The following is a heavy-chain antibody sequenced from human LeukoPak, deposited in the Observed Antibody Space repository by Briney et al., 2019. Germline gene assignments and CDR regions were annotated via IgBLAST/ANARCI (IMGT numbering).Heavy chain of an antibody. J-gene: IGHJ6*03. CDR2: ISAYNGNT. D-gene: IGHD3-3*01. CDR3: ARSITIFGVVTPDYYYYMDV. V-gene: IGHV1-18*01. CDR1: GYTFTSYG. Sequence: GASVKVSCKASGYTFTSYGISWVRQAPGQGLEWMGWISAYNGNTNYAQKLQGRVTMTTDTSTSTAYMELRNLRSDDTAVYYCARSITIFGVVTPDYYYYMDVWGKGTTVTVSS.